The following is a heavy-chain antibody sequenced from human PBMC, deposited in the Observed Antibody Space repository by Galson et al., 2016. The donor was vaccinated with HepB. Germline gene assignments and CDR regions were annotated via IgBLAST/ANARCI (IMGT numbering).Heavy chain of an antibody. CDR1: GFTFSNRG. V-gene: IGHV3-30*18. CDR2: DSVHGGRK. J-gene: IGHJ4*02. CDR3: AKRHEYCPPVGCSVDS. Sequence: SLRLSCAASGFTFSNRGMHWVRQAPGKGLEWVAADSVHGGRKFYADSVKGRFIISGDNSNNMLFLQMNSLRADDTAVYYSAKRHEYCPPVGCSVDSWGQGILVSVSS. D-gene: IGHD2/OR15-2a*01.